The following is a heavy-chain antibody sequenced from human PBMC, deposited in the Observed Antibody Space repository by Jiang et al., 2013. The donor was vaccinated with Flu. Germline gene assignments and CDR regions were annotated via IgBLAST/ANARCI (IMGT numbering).Heavy chain of an antibody. CDR1: GFSLNTIGVG. CDR2: IDWDDDK. J-gene: IGHJ4*02. Sequence: KPTQTLTLTCTFSGFSLNTIGVGVGWIRQPPGKALEWLALIDWDDDKYYSTSLKTRLTISKDTSKNQVVLTMTNMDPVDTATYYCARLYYGSGSYPFPAFDYWGQGTLVTVSS. V-gene: IGHV2-70*01. D-gene: IGHD3-10*01. CDR3: ARLYYGSGSYPFPAFDY.